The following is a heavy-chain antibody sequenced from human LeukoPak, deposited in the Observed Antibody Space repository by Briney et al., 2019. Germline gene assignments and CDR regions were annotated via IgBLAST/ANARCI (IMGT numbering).Heavy chain of an antibody. CDR1: GGSFSDYY. CDR3: ARGTWSSSIDY. Sequence: SETLSLTCAVYGGSFSDYYWSWIRQPPGKGLEWIGEINHSGSTNYNPSLKSRVTISVDMSKNQFSLKLSSVTAADTAVYYCARGTWSSSIDYWGQGTLVTVSS. V-gene: IGHV4-34*01. J-gene: IGHJ4*02. D-gene: IGHD6-6*01. CDR2: INHSGST.